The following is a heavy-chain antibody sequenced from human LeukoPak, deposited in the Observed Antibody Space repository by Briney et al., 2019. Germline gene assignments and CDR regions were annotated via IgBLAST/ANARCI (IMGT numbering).Heavy chain of an antibody. J-gene: IGHJ4*02. CDR1: GYTFTSYY. Sequence: ASVTVSCKASGYTFTSYYMHWVRQAPGQGLEWMGIINPSGGSTSYAQKFQGRVTMTRDMSTSTVYMELSSLRSEDTAVYYCARTSAAYYFDYWGQGTLVTVSS. D-gene: IGHD2-15*01. CDR3: ARTSAAYYFDY. CDR2: INPSGGST. V-gene: IGHV1-46*01.